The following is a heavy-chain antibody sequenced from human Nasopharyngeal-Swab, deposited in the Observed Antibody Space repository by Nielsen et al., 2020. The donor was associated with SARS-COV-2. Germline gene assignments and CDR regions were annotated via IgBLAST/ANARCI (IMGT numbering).Heavy chain of an antibody. V-gene: IGHV4-34*01. CDR3: ARAHSAPWFGINYFDY. D-gene: IGHD3-10*01. CDR1: GESFSGYY. CDR2: INHSGST. Sequence: SETLSLTCAVYGESFSGYYWNWIRQPPGKGLEWIGEINHSGSTNYNPSLKSRVTISVDTSKNQFSLKLTSVTAADTAVYYCARAHSAPWFGINYFDYWGQGTLVTVSS. J-gene: IGHJ4*02.